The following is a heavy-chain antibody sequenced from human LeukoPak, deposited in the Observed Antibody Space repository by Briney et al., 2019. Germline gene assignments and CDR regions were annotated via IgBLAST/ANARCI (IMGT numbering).Heavy chain of an antibody. J-gene: IGHJ4*02. CDR3: ARDRYGDGFAHFDY. Sequence: ASVKVSCKASGGTFSSYAISWVRQAPGQGLEWMGWITPGGGTNYPQNFQGRVAITWDTSITTAYMDLSRLTSDDTAVYYCARDRYGDGFAHFDYWGQGVLVTVSS. CDR1: GGTFSSYA. V-gene: IGHV1-2*02. CDR2: ITPGGGT. D-gene: IGHD5-24*01.